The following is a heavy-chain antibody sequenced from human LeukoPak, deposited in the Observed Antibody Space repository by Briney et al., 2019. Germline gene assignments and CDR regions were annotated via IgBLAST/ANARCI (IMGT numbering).Heavy chain of an antibody. CDR2: ISYDGSDK. D-gene: IGHD1-26*01. Sequence: LXLSCAASGFTFSSYGMHWVRQAPGKGLEWVAVISYDGSDKYYADSVKGRFTISRDNSKNTLYLQMNGLRAEDTAVYYCAKPPTLGMGXFDNWGQGTLVTVSS. V-gene: IGHV3-30*18. J-gene: IGHJ4*02. CDR1: GFTFSSYG. CDR3: AKPPTLGMGXFDN.